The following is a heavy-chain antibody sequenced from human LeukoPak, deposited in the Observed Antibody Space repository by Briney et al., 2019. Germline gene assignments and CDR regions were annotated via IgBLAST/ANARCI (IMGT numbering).Heavy chain of an antibody. CDR3: ARGEQYYDILTDNVFDI. D-gene: IGHD3-9*01. J-gene: IGHJ3*02. CDR2: ISSSSSTI. CDR1: GFTFSSYA. Sequence: GGSLRLSCAASGFTFSSYAMNWVRQAPGKGLEWVSYISSSSSTIYYADSVKGRFTISRDNAKNSLYLQMNSLRAEDTAVYYCARGEQYYDILTDNVFDIWGQGTMVTVSS. V-gene: IGHV3-48*04.